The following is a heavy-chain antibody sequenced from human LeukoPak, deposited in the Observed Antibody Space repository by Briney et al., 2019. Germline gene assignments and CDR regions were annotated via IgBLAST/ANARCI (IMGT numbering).Heavy chain of an antibody. CDR1: GFTFSSYW. J-gene: IGHJ4*02. Sequence: GGSLRLSCAASGFTFSSYWMSWVRQAPGKGLEWVANIKQDGSEKYYVDSVKGRFTISIDNAKNSLYLQMNSLRAEDTAVYYCASLASSSWNYFDYWGQGTLVTVSS. D-gene: IGHD6-13*01. CDR2: IKQDGSEK. V-gene: IGHV3-7*01. CDR3: ASLASSSWNYFDY.